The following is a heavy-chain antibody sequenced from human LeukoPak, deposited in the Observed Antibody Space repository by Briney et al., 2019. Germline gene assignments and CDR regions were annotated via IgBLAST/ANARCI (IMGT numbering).Heavy chain of an antibody. CDR2: ISSSGSTI. D-gene: IGHD3-16*02. Sequence: PGGPLRLSCAASGFTFSDYYMSWIRQAPGKGAEWVSYISSSGSTIYYADSVKGRFTISRDNAKNSLYLQMNSLRAEDTAVYYCARSYDYVWGSYRDYFDYWGQGTLVTVSS. J-gene: IGHJ4*02. CDR3: ARSYDYVWGSYRDYFDY. CDR1: GFTFSDYY. V-gene: IGHV3-11*01.